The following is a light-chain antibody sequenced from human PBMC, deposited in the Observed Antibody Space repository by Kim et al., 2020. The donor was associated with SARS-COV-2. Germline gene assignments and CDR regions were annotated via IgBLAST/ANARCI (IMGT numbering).Light chain of an antibody. J-gene: IGLJ1*01. CDR3: SSYAGSNTYV. CDR2: EVS. Sequence: QSALTQPPSASGSPGQSVTFSCTGTRSDVGNYNYVSWYQQNPGKAPQLIIYEVSRRPSGVPDRFSGSKSGNTASLTVSGLQAEDEADYYCSSYAGSNTYVFGTGTKVTVL. V-gene: IGLV2-8*01. CDR1: RSDVGNYNY.